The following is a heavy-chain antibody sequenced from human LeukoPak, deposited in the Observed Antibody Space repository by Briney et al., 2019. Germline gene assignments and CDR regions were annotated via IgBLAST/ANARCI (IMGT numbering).Heavy chain of an antibody. CDR3: ARGPGYSSSYYFDY. Sequence: KPSETLSLTCAVYGGSFSGYYWSWIRQPPGKGLEWIGEINHSGSTNYNPSLKSRVTISVDTSKNQFSLKLSSVTAADTAVYYCARGPGYSSSYYFDYWGQGTLVTVSS. CDR1: GGSFSGYY. J-gene: IGHJ4*02. D-gene: IGHD6-13*01. CDR2: INHSGST. V-gene: IGHV4-34*01.